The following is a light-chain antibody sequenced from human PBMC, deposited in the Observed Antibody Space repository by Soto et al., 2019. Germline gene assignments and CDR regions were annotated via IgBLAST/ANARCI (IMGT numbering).Light chain of an antibody. CDR1: QSVSSSY. CDR2: GAS. CDR3: HQYGTSPGT. V-gene: IGKV3-20*01. J-gene: IGKJ2*01. Sequence: EIVLTQSPGTLSLSPGERATLSCRASQSVSSSYLAWYQHKPGQAPRLLTYGASSRATVIPDRFSGSGSGTDFTLTISRLEPEDFAVYYCHQYGTSPGTFGQGTKLEIK.